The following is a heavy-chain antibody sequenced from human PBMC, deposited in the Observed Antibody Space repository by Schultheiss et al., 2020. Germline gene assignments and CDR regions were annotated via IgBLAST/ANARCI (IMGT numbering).Heavy chain of an antibody. CDR3: ARGARNRVGAPRTHDY. CDR2: IYTSGST. V-gene: IGHV4-61*02. CDR1: GGSISSGSYY. D-gene: IGHD1-26*01. Sequence: SQTLSLTCTVSGGSISSGSYYWSWIRQPAGKGLEWIGRIYTSGSTNYNPSLKSRVTISVDTSKNQFSLKLSSVTAADTAVYYCARGARNRVGAPRTHDYWGQGTLVTVSS. J-gene: IGHJ4*02.